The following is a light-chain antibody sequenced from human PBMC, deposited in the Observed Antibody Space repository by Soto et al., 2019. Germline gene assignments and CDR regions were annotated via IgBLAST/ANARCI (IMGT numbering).Light chain of an antibody. CDR2: GAS. J-gene: IGKJ2*01. Sequence: EMVLTQSPGTLSLSPGERATRSCRASQSVSSTYLAWYQQNPGQAPRLLIYGASSRATGIPDRFSGSESGTDFTLSISRLEPEDFAVYFCQQYGSSSYTFGQGTKLEIK. V-gene: IGKV3-20*01. CDR1: QSVSSTY. CDR3: QQYGSSSYT.